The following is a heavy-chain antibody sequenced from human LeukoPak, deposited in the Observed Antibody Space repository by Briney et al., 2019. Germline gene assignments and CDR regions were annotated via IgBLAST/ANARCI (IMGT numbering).Heavy chain of an antibody. CDR3: ARDLYCSSTSCYTLENWFDP. CDR1: GGSISSYY. V-gene: IGHV4-4*07. CDR2: IYTCGST. Sequence: PLETLSLTYTVSGGSISSYYWSWIRQPAGKGLEWIGRIYTCGSTNYNPSLKSRVTMSVDTSKNQFSLKLSSVTAADTAVYYCARDLYCSSTSCYTLENWFDPWGQGTLVTVSS. J-gene: IGHJ5*02. D-gene: IGHD2-2*02.